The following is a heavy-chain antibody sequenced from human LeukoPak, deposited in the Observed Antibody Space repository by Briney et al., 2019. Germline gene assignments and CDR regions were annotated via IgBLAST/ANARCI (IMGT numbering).Heavy chain of an antibody. CDR2: TYPGDSDT. CDR1: GYSFTSYW. J-gene: IGHJ4*02. V-gene: IGHV5-51*01. CDR3: ARTPLGYCSSTSCYMFSN. D-gene: IGHD2-2*02. Sequence: GESLKISCKGSGYSFTSYWIGWVRQMPGKGLEWMGITYPGDSDTRYSPSFQGQVTISADKSISTAYLQWSSLKASDTAMYYCARTPLGYCSSTSCYMFSNWGQGTLVTVSS.